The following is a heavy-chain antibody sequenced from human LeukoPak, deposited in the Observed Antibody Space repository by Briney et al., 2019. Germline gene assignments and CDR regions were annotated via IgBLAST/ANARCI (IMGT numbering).Heavy chain of an antibody. Sequence: ASVKVSCKASGYTFTSYGISWVRQAPGQGLEWMVWISAYNGNTNYAQKLQGRVTMTTDTSTSTAYMELRSLRSDDTAVYYCARESRLRYFDWLVGGDYWGQGTLVTVSS. D-gene: IGHD3-9*01. CDR2: ISAYNGNT. CDR3: ARESRLRYFDWLVGGDY. CDR1: GYTFTSYG. V-gene: IGHV1-18*01. J-gene: IGHJ4*02.